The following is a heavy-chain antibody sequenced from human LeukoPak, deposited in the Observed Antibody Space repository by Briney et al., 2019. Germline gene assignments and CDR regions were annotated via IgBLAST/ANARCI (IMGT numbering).Heavy chain of an antibody. CDR1: GFTFSSYS. J-gene: IGHJ4*02. Sequence: PGGSLRLSCAASGFTFSSYSMNWVRQAPVKGLEWVSSISSSRSYIYYADSVKGRFTISRDNAKNSLYLQMNSLRAEDTAVYYCARDSSESGGFAYWGQGTLVTVSS. V-gene: IGHV3-21*01. CDR3: ARDSSESGGFAY. D-gene: IGHD3-10*01. CDR2: ISSSRSYI.